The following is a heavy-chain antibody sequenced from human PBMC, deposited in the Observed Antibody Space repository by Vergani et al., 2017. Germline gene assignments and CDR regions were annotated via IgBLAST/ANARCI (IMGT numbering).Heavy chain of an antibody. CDR1: GFNFHEYW. J-gene: IGHJ5*02. CDR3: ARARKFRFGVVWENWFDP. Sequence: EVELVESGGGLVQPGGSLRLSCAASGFNFHEYWMHWARQVPGKGLVWVSGMNGDGDTISYADSVKGRFTISRDNAKNTLFLQMNSLRAEDTAVYYCARARKFRFGVVWENWFDPWGQGTLVTVSS. D-gene: IGHD3-3*01. CDR2: MNGDGDTI. V-gene: IGHV3-74*01.